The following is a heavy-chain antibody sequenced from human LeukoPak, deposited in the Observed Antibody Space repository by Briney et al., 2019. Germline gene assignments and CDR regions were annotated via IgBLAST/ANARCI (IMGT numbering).Heavy chain of an antibody. Sequence: SETLSLTCTVSGGSISSYYWSWIRQPPGKGLEWIGYIYYSGSTNYNPSLKSRVTISVDKSKNQFSLKLSSVTAADTAVYYCARHVAGSFDYWGQGTLVTVSS. J-gene: IGHJ4*02. CDR2: IYYSGST. CDR3: ARHVAGSFDY. CDR1: GGSISSYY. D-gene: IGHD6-19*01. V-gene: IGHV4-59*01.